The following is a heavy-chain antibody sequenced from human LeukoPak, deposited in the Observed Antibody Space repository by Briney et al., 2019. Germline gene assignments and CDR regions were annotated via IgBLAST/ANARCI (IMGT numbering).Heavy chain of an antibody. J-gene: IGHJ4*02. V-gene: IGHV4-4*07. CDR1: GGSISSYY. D-gene: IGHD2-21*02. CDR3: ARQGVATAIDY. Sequence: SETLSLTCTVSGGSISSYYWSWIRQPAGKGLEWIGRIYASGNTNYNPSLKSRVTMSVDTSKNLFALKLSSVTATDTAVYYCARQGVATAIDYWGQGTLVTVSS. CDR2: IYASGNT.